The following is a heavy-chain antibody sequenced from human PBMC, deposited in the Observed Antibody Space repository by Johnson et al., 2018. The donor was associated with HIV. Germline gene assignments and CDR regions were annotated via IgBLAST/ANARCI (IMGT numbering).Heavy chain of an antibody. J-gene: IGHJ3*01. CDR2: IYCGGSK. D-gene: IGHD6-13*01. CDR1: GFTVSSNY. Sequence: VQLVESGGGLFQPGGSLRLSCAASGFTVSSNYISWVRQAPGKGLDWVSVIYCGGSKTYADSVKGRFTISRDNSKNTLYLQMNSRRAEDTAVYYCASKAAGTMHAFDVWGQGTMVTVSS. V-gene: IGHV3-66*01. CDR3: ASKAAGTMHAFDV.